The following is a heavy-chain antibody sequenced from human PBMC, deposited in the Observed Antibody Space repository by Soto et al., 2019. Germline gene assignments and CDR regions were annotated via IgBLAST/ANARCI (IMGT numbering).Heavy chain of an antibody. CDR1: GFTFSSYA. D-gene: IGHD6-19*01. V-gene: IGHV3-23*01. CDR3: AKDPTIAVAATMDY. Sequence: EVQLLESGGGLVQPGGSLRLSCAASGFTFSSYAMNWVRQAPGQGLEWVSAISGSGGSTYYADSVKGRFTISRDNSKNTLYLQMNSLRAEDTAVYYCAKDPTIAVAATMDYWGQGTLVTVSS. J-gene: IGHJ4*02. CDR2: ISGSGGST.